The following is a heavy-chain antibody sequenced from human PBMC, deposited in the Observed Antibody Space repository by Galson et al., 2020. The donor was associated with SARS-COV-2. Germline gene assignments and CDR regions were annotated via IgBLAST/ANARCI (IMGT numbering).Heavy chain of an antibody. CDR2: IWYDGSNK. J-gene: IGHJ6*03. CDR1: GFTFSSYG. CDR3: ARDLLRYYYYMDV. Sequence: GGSLRLSCAASGFTFSSYGMHWVRQAPGKGLEWVAVIWYDGSNKYYADSVKGRFTISRDNSKNTLYLQMNSLRAEDTAVYYCARDLLRYYYYMDVWGKGTTVTISS. V-gene: IGHV3-33*01.